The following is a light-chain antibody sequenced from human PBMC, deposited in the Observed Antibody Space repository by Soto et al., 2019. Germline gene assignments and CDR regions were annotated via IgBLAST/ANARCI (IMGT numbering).Light chain of an antibody. CDR2: EVN. CDR3: CSYTSSETVV. J-gene: IGLJ3*02. CDR1: NSDVGKYDF. Sequence: QSALTQPASVSGTPGQSITISCTGTNSDVGKYDFVSWYQHYPDKAPKFIIYEVNKRPSGVSHRFSDSKSGSTASLTISGLQAEDEAHYYCCSYTSSETVVFGGGTKLTVL. V-gene: IGLV2-23*02.